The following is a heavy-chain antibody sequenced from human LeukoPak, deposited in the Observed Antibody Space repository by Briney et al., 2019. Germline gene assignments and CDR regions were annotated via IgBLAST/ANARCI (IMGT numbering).Heavy chain of an antibody. CDR1: GYTFTSYG. D-gene: IGHD3-22*01. Sequence: ASVKVSCKASGYTFTSYGISWVRQAPGQGHEWMGWISAYNGNTNYAQKLQGRVTMTTDTSTSTAYMELRSLRSDDTAVYYCAREAKDYYDSSGYYYVFDYWGQGTLVTVSS. CDR2: ISAYNGNT. V-gene: IGHV1-18*01. J-gene: IGHJ4*02. CDR3: AREAKDYYDSSGYYYVFDY.